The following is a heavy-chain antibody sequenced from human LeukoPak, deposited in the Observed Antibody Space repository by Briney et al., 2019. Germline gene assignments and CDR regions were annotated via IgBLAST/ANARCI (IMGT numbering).Heavy chain of an antibody. CDR1: GFTVSSNY. Sequence: PGGSLRLSCAASGFTVSSNYMSWVRQAPGKGLEWVSVIYSGGSTYYADSVKGRFTISRDNSKNTLYLQMNSLRAEDTAVYYCARYTTVTTLFSYYYYYMDVWGKGTTVTISS. J-gene: IGHJ6*03. D-gene: IGHD4-17*01. V-gene: IGHV3-53*01. CDR2: IYSGGST. CDR3: ARYTTVTTLFSYYYYYMDV.